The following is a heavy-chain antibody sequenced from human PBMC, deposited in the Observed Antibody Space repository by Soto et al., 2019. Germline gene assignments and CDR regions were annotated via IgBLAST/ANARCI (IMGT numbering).Heavy chain of an antibody. V-gene: IGHV4-59*08. D-gene: IGHD1-1*01. Sequence: QVQLQESGPGLVKPSETLSLTCTVSGGSISGYYWSWIRQPPGQGLEWIGYLYYSGSTNYNPSLKSRVTMSVDTSKKQFSQKHSSVTAADTAVYFCARRPTSTSSDYCGQGTLVTVSS. CDR1: GGSISGYY. J-gene: IGHJ4*02. CDR3: ARRPTSTSSDY. CDR2: LYYSGST.